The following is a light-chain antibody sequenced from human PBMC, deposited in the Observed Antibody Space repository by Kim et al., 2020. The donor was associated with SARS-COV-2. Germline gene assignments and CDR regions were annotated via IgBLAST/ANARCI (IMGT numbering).Light chain of an antibody. V-gene: IGLV2-11*01. Sequence: QSALTQPRSVSGSPGQSVTISCTGTSSDVGGYNYVSWYQQHPGKAPKLMIYDVSKRPSGIPDRFSGSKSGNTASLTISGLQVEDEADYYCCSNAGTYTWVFGGGTKLTVL. CDR2: DVS. J-gene: IGLJ3*02. CDR1: SSDVGGYNY. CDR3: CSNAGTYTWV.